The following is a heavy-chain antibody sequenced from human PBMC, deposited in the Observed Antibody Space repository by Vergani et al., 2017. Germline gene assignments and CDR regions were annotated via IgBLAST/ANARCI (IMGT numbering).Heavy chain of an antibody. V-gene: IGHV4-59*01. D-gene: IGHD5-12*01. CDR2: IYYSGST. Sequence: QVQLQESGPGLVKPSETLSLTCTVSGGSISSYYWSWIRQPPGKGLEWIGYIYYSGSTNYNPSLKSRVTISVDTSRNQFSRKLSSVTAADTAVYYCARAGVATAGPYYYGMDVWGQGTTVTVSS. J-gene: IGHJ6*02. CDR3: ARAGVATAGPYYYGMDV. CDR1: GGSISSYY.